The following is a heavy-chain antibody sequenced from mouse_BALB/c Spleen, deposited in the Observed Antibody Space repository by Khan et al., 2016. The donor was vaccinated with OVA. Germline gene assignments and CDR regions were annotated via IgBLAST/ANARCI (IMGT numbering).Heavy chain of an antibody. D-gene: IGHD3-1*01. Sequence: EVELVESGGGLVQPGGSRKLSCAASGFTFSDYGMAWVRQAPGKGSEWVAFISDLAYNFYYADTVTGRFTLSRENAQTTLYLEMSSLEAGDTAMYYCARGGGTAPFAYWGQGTLVTVSA. CDR2: ISDLAYNF. J-gene: IGHJ3*01. V-gene: IGHV5-15*02. CDR3: ARGGGTAPFAY. CDR1: GFTFSDYG.